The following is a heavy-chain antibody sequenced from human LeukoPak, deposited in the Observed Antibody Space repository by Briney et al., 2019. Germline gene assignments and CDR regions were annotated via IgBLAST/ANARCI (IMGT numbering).Heavy chain of an antibody. CDR1: GGSFSGYY. D-gene: IGHD3-10*01. CDR3: ARLELLWFGELSFDP. V-gene: IGHV4-34*01. J-gene: IGHJ5*02. CDR2: INHSGST. Sequence: SETLSLTCAVYGGSFSGYYWSWIRQPPGKGPEWIGEINHSGSTNYNPSLKSRVTISVDTSKNQFSLKLSSVTAADTAVYYCARLELLWFGELSFDPWGQGTLVTVSS.